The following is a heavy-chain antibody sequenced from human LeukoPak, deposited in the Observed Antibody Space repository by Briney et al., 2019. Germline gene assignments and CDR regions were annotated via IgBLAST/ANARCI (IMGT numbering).Heavy chain of an antibody. J-gene: IGHJ4*02. V-gene: IGHV1-69*13. Sequence: GASVKVSCKASGGTFSSYAISWVRQAPGQGLEWMGGIIPIFGTANYAQEFQGRVTITADESTSTAYMELSSLRSEDTAVYYCARASQRWLQFVDSFDYWGQGTLVTVSS. D-gene: IGHD5-24*01. CDR3: ARASQRWLQFVDSFDY. CDR1: GGTFSSYA. CDR2: IIPIFGTA.